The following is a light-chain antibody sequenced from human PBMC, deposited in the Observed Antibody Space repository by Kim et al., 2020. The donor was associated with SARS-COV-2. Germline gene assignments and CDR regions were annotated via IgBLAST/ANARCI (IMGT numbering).Light chain of an antibody. Sequence: PEEKATLSCRASQSVTRYLAWYQQKPGQAPRLLIYDASNRATAIPARFSGSGSGTDFTLTISSLEPEDFALYYCQQRSNWPPVITFGQGTRLEIK. CDR2: DAS. CDR3: QQRSNWPPVIT. V-gene: IGKV3-11*01. CDR1: QSVTRY. J-gene: IGKJ5*01.